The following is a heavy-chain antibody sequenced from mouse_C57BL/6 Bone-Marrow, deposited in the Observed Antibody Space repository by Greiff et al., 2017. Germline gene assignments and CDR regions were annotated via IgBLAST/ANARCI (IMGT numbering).Heavy chain of an antibody. V-gene: IGHV14-1*01. CDR2: IDPEDGDT. Sequence: VQLQQSGAELVRPGASVKLSCTASGFNIKDYYMHWVKQRPEQGLEWIGRIDPEDGDTEYAPKFQGKATMTADTSSNTAYLQLSSLTSEDTAVYYCSRHYYGSGRDFDYWGQGTTLTVSS. J-gene: IGHJ2*01. CDR1: GFNIKDYY. D-gene: IGHD1-1*01. CDR3: SRHYYGSGRDFDY.